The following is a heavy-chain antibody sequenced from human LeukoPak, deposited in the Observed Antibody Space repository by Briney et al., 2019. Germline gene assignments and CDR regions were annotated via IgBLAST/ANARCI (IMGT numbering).Heavy chain of an antibody. Sequence: PGGSLRLSCAASGFTFSSYAMSWIRQAPGKGLEWVSGISGSRGTTYYADSVKARLTISRDNSKNTLYLQMNSLRAEDTAVYYCAKGSSTSCYTPVDYWGQGTLVTVSS. D-gene: IGHD2-2*02. V-gene: IGHV3-23*01. CDR2: ISGSRGTT. CDR3: AKGSSTSCYTPVDY. CDR1: GFTFSSYA. J-gene: IGHJ4*02.